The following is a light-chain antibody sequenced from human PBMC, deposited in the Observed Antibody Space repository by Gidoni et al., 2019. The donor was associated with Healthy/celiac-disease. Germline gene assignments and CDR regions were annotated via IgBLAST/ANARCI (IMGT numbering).Light chain of an antibody. CDR3: QQYGSSPLT. V-gene: IGKV3-20*01. CDR1: QSVSSSY. CDR2: GAS. J-gene: IGKJ4*01. Sequence: EIVLTQSPGTLSLPPGERATLSCRASQSVSSSYLAWYQQKPGQAPRLLIYGASSRATGIPDRFSGSGSGTDFTLTISRLEPEDFAVYYCQQYGSSPLTFXGXTKVXIK.